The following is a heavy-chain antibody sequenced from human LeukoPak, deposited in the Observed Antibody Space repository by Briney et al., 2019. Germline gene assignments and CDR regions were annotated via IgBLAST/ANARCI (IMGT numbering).Heavy chain of an antibody. V-gene: IGHV1-46*01. D-gene: IGHD2-2*01. CDR3: ARDLLVPAAHYYYYGMGV. CDR2: INPSGGST. J-gene: IGHJ6*02. CDR1: GHTFTSYY. Sequence: AASVKVSCKASGHTFTSYYMHWVRQAPGQGLEWMGIINPSGGSTSYAQKFQGRVTMTRDTSTSTVYMELSSLRSEDTAVYYCARDLLVPAAHYYYYGMGVWGQGTTVTVSS.